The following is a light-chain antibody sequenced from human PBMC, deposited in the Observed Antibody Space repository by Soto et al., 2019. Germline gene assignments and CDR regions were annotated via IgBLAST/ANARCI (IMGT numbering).Light chain of an antibody. V-gene: IGLV2-14*01. J-gene: IGLJ1*01. Sequence: QSALTQPASVSGSPGQSITISCTGSDISDYHYVSWYQQYPGKAPKLMIYEVSNRPSGVSHRFSGSKSGNTASLTISGLQAEDEADYYCSTSHAFATGTTVTVL. CDR1: DISDYHY. CDR2: EVS. CDR3: STSHA.